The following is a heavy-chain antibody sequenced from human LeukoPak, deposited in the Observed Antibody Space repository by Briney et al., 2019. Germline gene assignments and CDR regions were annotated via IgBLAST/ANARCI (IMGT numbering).Heavy chain of an antibody. J-gene: IGHJ4*02. CDR3: ARDLKGYSSSGGVDY. CDR1: GFTFSSYS. Sequence: PGGSLRLSCAASGFTFSSYSMNWVRQAPGKGLEWISYISSSSTTIYYADSVKGRFTISRDSARNSLYLQMNSLRAEDTAVYYCARDLKGYSSSGGVDYWGQGTLVTVSS. CDR2: ISSSSTTI. V-gene: IGHV3-48*01. D-gene: IGHD6-13*01.